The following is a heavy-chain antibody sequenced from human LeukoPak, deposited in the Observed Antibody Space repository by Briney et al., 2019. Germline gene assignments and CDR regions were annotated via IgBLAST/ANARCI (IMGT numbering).Heavy chain of an antibody. V-gene: IGHV4-30-2*01. CDR2: IYHSGST. J-gene: IGHJ1*01. Sequence: ASETLSLTCTVSGGSISSGGYYWSWIRQPPGKGLEWIGYIYHSGSTYYNPSLKSRVTIPVDRSKNQFSLKLSSVTAADTAVYYCARDDSGSYYAGGFQHWGQGTLVTVSS. CDR3: ARDDSGSYYAGGFQH. D-gene: IGHD1-26*01. CDR1: GGSISSGGYY.